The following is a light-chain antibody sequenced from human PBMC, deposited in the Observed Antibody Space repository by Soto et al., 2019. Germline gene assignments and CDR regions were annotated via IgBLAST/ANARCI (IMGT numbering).Light chain of an antibody. CDR2: GTS. Sequence: EIVMTQSPASLSVSPGESVTLSCRASQSVASNLAWYQQKPGQPPRLLIYGTSTRATGVPDRFSGSGAGADFTLKISRVEAEDVWVYYCMQATQFPHTFGQGTRLEIK. V-gene: IGKV3-15*01. CDR1: QSVASN. J-gene: IGKJ5*01. CDR3: MQATQFPHT.